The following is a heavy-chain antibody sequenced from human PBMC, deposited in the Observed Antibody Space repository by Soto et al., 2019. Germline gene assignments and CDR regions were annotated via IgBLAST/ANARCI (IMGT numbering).Heavy chain of an antibody. CDR3: VRNSPIGSTFSGYDGLDY. D-gene: IGHD5-12*01. CDR1: GYTFTSYV. CDR2: ISAYNGNT. V-gene: IGHV1-18*01. Sequence: ASVKVSCKASGYTFTSYVISWVRQAPGQGLEWMGWISAYNGNTNYAQKLQGRVTITADKSTGTAYMELSSLRSEDTAVYFCVRNSPIGSTFSGYDGLDYWGQGTLVTVSS. J-gene: IGHJ4*02.